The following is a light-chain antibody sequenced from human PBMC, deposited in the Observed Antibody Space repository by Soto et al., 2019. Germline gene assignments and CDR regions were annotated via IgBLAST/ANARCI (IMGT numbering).Light chain of an antibody. J-gene: IGKJ5*01. CDR2: RAS. CDR3: QQYNEWPIT. CDR1: QRVGSN. V-gene: IGKV3-15*01. Sequence: DIVLTQTPGTLSLSPGERATLSCRASQRVGSNYLAWYQQKPGQAPRLLIYRASTRATGISGSFSGSGSGTEFTLTITSLQSEDFAVYYCQQYNEWPITFGQGTRLEIK.